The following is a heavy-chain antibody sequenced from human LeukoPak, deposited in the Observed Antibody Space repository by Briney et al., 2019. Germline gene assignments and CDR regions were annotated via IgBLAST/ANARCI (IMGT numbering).Heavy chain of an antibody. Sequence: GGSLRLSCAASGFTFSSYWMNWVRQAPGKGLVWVSHISVDGTGTCYADSVKGRFTISRDNAKNTLYLQMNSLRVEDTAVYYCARDEPGEGIDHWGQGTLVTVSS. CDR2: ISVDGTGT. V-gene: IGHV3-74*01. D-gene: IGHD7-27*01. CDR1: GFTFSSYW. CDR3: ARDEPGEGIDH. J-gene: IGHJ4*02.